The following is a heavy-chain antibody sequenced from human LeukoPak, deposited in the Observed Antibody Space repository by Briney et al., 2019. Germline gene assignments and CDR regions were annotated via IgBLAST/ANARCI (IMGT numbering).Heavy chain of an antibody. D-gene: IGHD3-16*01. V-gene: IGHV3-23*01. CDR3: ARDVFGALRGSTAFDY. Sequence: QPGGSLRLSCAASGFTFSSYAMSWVRQAPGKGLEWVSAISGSGGSTYYADSVRGRFTISRDTSKNTSYLQMNSLRVKDTAVYYCARDVFGALRGSTAFDYWGQGTLVTVSS. CDR1: GFTFSSYA. J-gene: IGHJ4*02. CDR2: ISGSGGST.